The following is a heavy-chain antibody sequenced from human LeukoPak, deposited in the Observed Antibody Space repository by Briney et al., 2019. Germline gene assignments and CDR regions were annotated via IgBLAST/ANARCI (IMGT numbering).Heavy chain of an antibody. CDR2: ISGSGDST. CDR1: AFTFSSYG. Sequence: PGGSLRLTCAASAFTFSSYGMSWVRQAPEQGLEWVSDISGSGDSTYYADSVKGRFTISRDNSKNTLYLQMNSLRAEDTAVYYCAKSQYYDILRPWDIWGQGTMVTVSS. V-gene: IGHV3-23*01. CDR3: AKSQYYDILRPWDI. J-gene: IGHJ3*02. D-gene: IGHD3-9*01.